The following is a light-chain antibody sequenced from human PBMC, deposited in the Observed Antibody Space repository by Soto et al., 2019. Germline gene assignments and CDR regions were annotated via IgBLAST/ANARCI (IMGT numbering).Light chain of an antibody. J-gene: IGKJ2*01. V-gene: IGKV3-15*01. CDR2: GAS. CDR1: QSVSRN. CDR3: QQYNNWPRT. Sequence: EVVLTQSPATLSVSPGDRATLSCRASQSVSRNLAWYQQKPGQAPRLLIYGASTRATGVPARFSGSGSATEFTLSISSLQSEDFAVYYCQQYNNWPRTFGQGTKLEIK.